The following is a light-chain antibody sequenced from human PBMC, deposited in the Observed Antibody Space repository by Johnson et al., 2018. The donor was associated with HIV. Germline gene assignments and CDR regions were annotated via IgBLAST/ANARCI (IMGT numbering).Light chain of an antibody. CDR3: GTWDSGLSGGLYL. Sequence: QSVLTQPPSVSAAPGQKVTISCSGSGSNIGNNYVSWYQQLPGSAPKLLIYDNNKRPSGIPDRFSGSKSGTSATLGITGLQTGDEADYYCGTWDSGLSGGLYLFGTGTKVTVL. CDR1: GSNIGNNY. V-gene: IGLV1-51*01. CDR2: DNN. J-gene: IGLJ1*01.